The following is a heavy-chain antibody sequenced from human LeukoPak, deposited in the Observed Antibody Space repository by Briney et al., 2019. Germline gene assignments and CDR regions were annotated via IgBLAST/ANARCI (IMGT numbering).Heavy chain of an antibody. D-gene: IGHD3-9*01. CDR1: GGSISSSSYY. V-gene: IGHV4-39*07. CDR2: IYYSGST. CDR3: ATQLNYDILTGDYYFDY. Sequence: SETLSLTCTVSGGSISSSSYYWGWIRQPPGKGLEWIGSIYYSGSTNYNPSLKSRVTISVDTSKNQFSLKLSSVTAADTAVYYCATQLNYDILTGDYYFDYWGQGTLVTVSS. J-gene: IGHJ4*02.